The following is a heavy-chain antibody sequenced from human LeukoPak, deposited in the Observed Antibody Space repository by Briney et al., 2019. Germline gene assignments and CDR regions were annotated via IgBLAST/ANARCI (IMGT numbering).Heavy chain of an antibody. D-gene: IGHD2-21*02. CDR2: ISYNSDTI. J-gene: IGHJ2*01. Sequence: GGSLRLSCAASGFTFDDYAMHWVRQAPGKGLEWVSGISYNSDTIAYADSVKGRFTISRDNTKNSLYLQMNSLRAEDTALYYCAKDYCGGDCYSGWYFDLWGRGTLVTVSS. CDR1: GFTFDDYA. CDR3: AKDYCGGDCYSGWYFDL. V-gene: IGHV3-9*01.